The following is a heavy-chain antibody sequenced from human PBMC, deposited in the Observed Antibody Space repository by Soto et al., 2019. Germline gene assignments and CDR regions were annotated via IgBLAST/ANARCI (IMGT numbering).Heavy chain of an antibody. D-gene: IGHD4-4*01. CDR2: IYWDDDK. Sequence: QITLKESGPTLVKPTQTLTLTCTFSGFSLSTSGVGVGWIRQPPGKALEWLALIYWDDDKRYSPSLKSGFTITEDTSKNQVVLTMTNLDPVDTATYYCAHLSTVTTGFDYWGQGTLVTVSS. J-gene: IGHJ4*02. CDR1: GFSLSTSGVG. CDR3: AHLSTVTTGFDY. V-gene: IGHV2-5*02.